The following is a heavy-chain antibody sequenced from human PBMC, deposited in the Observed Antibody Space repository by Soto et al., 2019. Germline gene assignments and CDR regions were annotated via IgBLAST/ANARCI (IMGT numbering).Heavy chain of an antibody. CDR1: GFTFSSYG. CDR2: IWYDGSNK. D-gene: IGHD6-19*01. V-gene: IGHV3-33*01. Sequence: GGSLRLSCAASGFTFSSYGMHWVRQAPGKGLEWVAVIWYDGSNKYYADSVKGRFTISRDNSKNTLYLQMNSLRAEDTAVYYCARAKERRYSSGWLAFAYRGQGPLLTVSS. J-gene: IGHJ4*02. CDR3: ARAKERRYSSGWLAFAY.